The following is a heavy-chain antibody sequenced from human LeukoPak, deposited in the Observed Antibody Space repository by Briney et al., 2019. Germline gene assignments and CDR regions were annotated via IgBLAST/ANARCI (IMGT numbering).Heavy chain of an antibody. J-gene: IGHJ5*02. CDR1: GSTLSSFS. CDR2: IIGIVACT. Sequence: GGSLRLSCQASGSTLSSFSMSWVRQAPGKWMEWVSGIIGIVACTDYADSATDLLSISRDTDENSLYLQMNRLSAEDTAVYYCARGRTVTTLYNWFDPWGQGTLVSVSS. D-gene: IGHD4-17*01. CDR3: ARGRTVTTLYNWFDP. V-gene: IGHV3-23*01.